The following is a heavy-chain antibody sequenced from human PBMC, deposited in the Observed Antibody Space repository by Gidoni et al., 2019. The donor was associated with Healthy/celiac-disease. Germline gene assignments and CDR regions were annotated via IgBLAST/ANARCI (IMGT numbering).Heavy chain of an antibody. Sequence: EVPLFESGGGLVQPGGSLRLSRAAPGFTFSSYAMSWVRQAPGKGLEWVSAISGSGGSTYYADYVKGRFTISRDNSKNTLYLQMNSLRAEDTAVYYCAKVGLYYWATQCPIWGQGTMVTVSS. V-gene: IGHV3-23*01. D-gene: IGHD3-10*01. CDR2: ISGSGGST. CDR3: AKVGLYYWATQCPI. J-gene: IGHJ3*02. CDR1: GFTFSSYA.